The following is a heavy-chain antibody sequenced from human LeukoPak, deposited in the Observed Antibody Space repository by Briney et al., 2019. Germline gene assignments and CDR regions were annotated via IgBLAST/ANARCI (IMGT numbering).Heavy chain of an antibody. J-gene: IGHJ5*02. CDR2: IVYTGRT. CDR1: GGSIGSNY. CDR3: ARDSWWDGSKTFSDWFGP. D-gene: IGHD3-10*01. V-gene: IGHV4-59*01. Sequence: SETLSLTCTVSGGSIGSNYWSWVRQPPEKGLEWIGNIVYTGRTNYNPSLKSRVTMSIDTSKNQFSLRLNSVTAADTAVYYCARDSWWDGSKTFSDWFGPWGQGTLVTVSS.